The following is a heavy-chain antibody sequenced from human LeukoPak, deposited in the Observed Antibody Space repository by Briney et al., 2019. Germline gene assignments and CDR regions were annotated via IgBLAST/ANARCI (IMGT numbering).Heavy chain of an antibody. CDR2: INHSGST. J-gene: IGHJ5*02. CDR1: GYSISSGYY. D-gene: IGHD3-22*01. V-gene: IGHV4-38-2*02. Sequence: SETLSLTCTVSGYSISSGYYWTWIRQPPGKGLEWIGEINHSGSTNYNPSLKSRVTISVDTSKNQFSLKLSSVTAADTAVYYCARGRMYYDSSGYYYSEYNWFDPWGQGTLVTVSS. CDR3: ARGRMYYDSSGYYYSEYNWFDP.